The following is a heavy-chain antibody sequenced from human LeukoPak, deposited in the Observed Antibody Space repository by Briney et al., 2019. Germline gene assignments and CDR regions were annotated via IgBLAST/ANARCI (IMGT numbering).Heavy chain of an antibody. CDR2: MYPGGTT. D-gene: IGHD4-17*01. Sequence: PSETLSLTCTVSGGSFSRYFWTWIRQPAGKGLEWIGPMYPGGTTNYNPSLKSRVTMSVDTSNNQFSLKMTSVTAADTAMYYCARANTDYVLDYWGQGTLVTVSS. CDR1: GGSFSRYF. V-gene: IGHV4-4*07. J-gene: IGHJ4*02. CDR3: ARANTDYVLDY.